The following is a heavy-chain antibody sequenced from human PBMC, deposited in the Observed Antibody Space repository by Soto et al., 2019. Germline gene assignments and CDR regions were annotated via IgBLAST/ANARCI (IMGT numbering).Heavy chain of an antibody. CDR2: IIPMFGTT. Sequence: QVQLVQSGAEVKKPGSSVKVSCKASGGTFTAYPFNWVRQAPGQGLEWMGGIIPMFGTTNYAQRFQGRVTITADESTSTVYMEVTSLTSADTAMYYCARQFPDGDYHHWGQGTLVTVSS. CDR1: GGTFTAYP. V-gene: IGHV1-69*01. D-gene: IGHD4-17*01. CDR3: ARQFPDGDYHH. J-gene: IGHJ4*02.